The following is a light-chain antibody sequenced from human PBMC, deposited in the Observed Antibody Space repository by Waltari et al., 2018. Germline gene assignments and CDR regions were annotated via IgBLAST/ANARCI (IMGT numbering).Light chain of an antibody. CDR1: SGITVCTYS. V-gene: IGLV5-45*03. J-gene: IGLJ7*01. CDR2: YKSDSDK. CDR3: MIWHGSAAV. Sequence: QAVLTQPSSLSATPGASASLTCTLRSGITVCTYSIYCYQPTPGSPPQYLLRYKSDSDKQQGSGVASRFSGSKDVSANAGILRISGLQSEDEADDYCMIWHGSAAVFGGGTQLTVL.